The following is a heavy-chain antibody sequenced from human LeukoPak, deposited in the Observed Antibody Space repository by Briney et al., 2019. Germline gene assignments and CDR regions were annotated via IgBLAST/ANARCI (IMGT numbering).Heavy chain of an antibody. CDR1: GFGVHTFA. D-gene: IGHD5-24*01. Sequence: GGSLRLSCAVSGFGVHTFAMSWVRLTPGKGLEWLASITKYDGRVYYADSVRGRFSISRDTSQSELYLQMNGLRADDSAMYFCAKDHSADGWPTFEYWGRGTLVTVSS. J-gene: IGHJ4*02. CDR3: AKDHSADGWPTFEY. V-gene: IGHV3-23*01. CDR2: ITKYDGRV.